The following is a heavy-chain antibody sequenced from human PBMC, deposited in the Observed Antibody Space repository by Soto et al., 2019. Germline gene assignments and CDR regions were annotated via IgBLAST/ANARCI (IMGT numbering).Heavy chain of an antibody. CDR3: ARDIAVAPYPPYNWFDP. J-gene: IGHJ5*02. Sequence: QVQLVESGGGVVQPVRSLRLSCAASGFTFSSYAMHWVRQAPGKGLEWVAVISYDGSNKYYADSVKGRFTISRDNSKNTLYLQMNSLRAEDTAVYYCARDIAVAPYPPYNWFDPWGQGTLVTVSS. V-gene: IGHV3-30-3*01. CDR2: ISYDGSNK. D-gene: IGHD6-19*01. CDR1: GFTFSSYA.